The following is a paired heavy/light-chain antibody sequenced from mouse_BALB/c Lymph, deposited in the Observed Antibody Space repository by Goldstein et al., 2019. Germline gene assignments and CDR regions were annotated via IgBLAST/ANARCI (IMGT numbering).Heavy chain of an antibody. Sequence: QVQLQQSDAELVKPGASVKISCKASGYTFTDHAIHWVKQKPEQGLEWIGYISPGNGDIKYNEKFKGKATLTADKSSSTAYMQLNSLTSEDSAVYFCKRLPYYAMDYWGQGTSVTVSS. J-gene: IGHJ4*01. CDR1: GYTFTDHA. V-gene: IGHV1S53*02. CDR2: ISPGNGDI. CDR3: KRLPYYAMDY.
Light chain of an antibody. CDR1: SSVSY. CDR3: QQRSSYPPT. CDR2: STS. Sequence: QIVLTQSPAIMSASPGEKVTITCSASSSVSYMHWFQQKPGTSPKLWIYSTSNLASGVPARFSGSGSGTSYSLTISRMEAEDAATYYCQQRSSYPPTFGGGTKLEIK. J-gene: IGKJ1*01. V-gene: IGKV4-57*01.